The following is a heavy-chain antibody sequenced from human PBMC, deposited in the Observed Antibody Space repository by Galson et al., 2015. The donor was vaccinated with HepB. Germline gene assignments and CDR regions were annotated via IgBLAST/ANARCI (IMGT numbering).Heavy chain of an antibody. V-gene: IGHV3-48*02. J-gene: IGHJ6*02. D-gene: IGHD6-13*01. CDR3: ARDNLHSSSWYLYSDYYGMHV. Sequence: SLRLSCAASGFTFSSYSMNWVRQAPGKGLEWVSYISSSSSTIYYADSVKGRFTISRDNAKNSLYLQMNSLRDEDTSVYYCARDNLHSSSWYLYSDYYGMHVWGQVTTLSVSS. CDR2: ISSSSSTI. CDR1: GFTFSSYS.